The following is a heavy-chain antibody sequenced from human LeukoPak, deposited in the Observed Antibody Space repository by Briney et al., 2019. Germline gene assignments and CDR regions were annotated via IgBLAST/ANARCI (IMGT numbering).Heavy chain of an antibody. CDR1: GYMFTSYG. J-gene: IGHJ4*02. CDR2: ISAYNGNT. V-gene: IGHV1-18*01. CDR3: AAERLYGILDY. Sequence: ASVKVSCKASGYMFTSYGLSWVRQAPGQGLEWMGWISAYNGNTRYAQKFQGRVTMTTDTPTRTAYMEMRSLRSDDTAVYYCAAERLYGILDYWGQGTLVTVSS. D-gene: IGHD6-25*01.